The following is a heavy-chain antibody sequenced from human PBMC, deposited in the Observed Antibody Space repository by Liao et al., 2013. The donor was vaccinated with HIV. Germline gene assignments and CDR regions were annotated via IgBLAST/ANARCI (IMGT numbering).Heavy chain of an antibody. CDR2: IYHSGST. D-gene: IGHD6-13*01. V-gene: IGHV4-59*04. J-gene: IGHJ4*01. CDR1: GGSISSHY. CDR3: AVGSSWYNGWVY. Sequence: QVQLQESGPGLVKPSETLSLTCTVSGGSISSHYWSWIRQPPGKGLEWIGYIYHSGSTSYYPSLKSRVTISVDRSKNQFSLKLSSVTAADTAVYFCAVGSSWYNGWVYWGQETWSPSPQ.